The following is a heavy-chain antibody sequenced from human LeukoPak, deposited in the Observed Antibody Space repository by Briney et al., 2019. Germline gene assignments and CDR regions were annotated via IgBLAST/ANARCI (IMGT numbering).Heavy chain of an antibody. D-gene: IGHD3-16*01. CDR3: ARSPRGENDAFDI. J-gene: IGHJ3*02. CDR2: IKQDGSEK. V-gene: IGHV3-7*01. CDR1: GFTFSSYW. Sequence: GGSLRLSCAASGFTFSSYWMSWVRQAPGKGLEWVANIKQDGSEKYYVDSVKGRFTISRDNAKNSLYLQMNSLRAEDTAVYYCARSPRGENDAFDIWGQGTMVTVSS.